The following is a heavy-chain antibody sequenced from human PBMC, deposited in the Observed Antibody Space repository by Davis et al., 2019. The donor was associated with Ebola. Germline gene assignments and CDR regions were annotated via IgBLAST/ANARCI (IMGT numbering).Heavy chain of an antibody. CDR2: ISGSGYST. V-gene: IGHV3-23*01. D-gene: IGHD3-9*01. CDR1: GFIFSNYA. CDR3: ARDAFSLSRYDTEDH. J-gene: IGHJ4*02. Sequence: GESLKISCATSGFIFSNYAMSWVRQVPGKGLEWVAGISGSGYSTYYADSVKGRFTISRDNARDSLYLQMDSLRVEDTAIYYCARDAFSLSRYDTEDHWGQGTLVTVSS.